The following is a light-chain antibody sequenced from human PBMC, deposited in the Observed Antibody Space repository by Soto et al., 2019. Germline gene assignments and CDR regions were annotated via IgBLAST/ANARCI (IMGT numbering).Light chain of an antibody. Sequence: QLTQSPSSLSASVGDRVTITCRPSQGISSYLAWYQQKPGKAPNLLIYGASTLQSGVPSRFSGSGSGTDFTLTISSLQPEDFATYYCQQLNSYPRTFGQGTTVEMK. CDR1: QGISSY. CDR2: GAS. CDR3: QQLNSYPRT. J-gene: IGKJ1*01. V-gene: IGKV1-9*01.